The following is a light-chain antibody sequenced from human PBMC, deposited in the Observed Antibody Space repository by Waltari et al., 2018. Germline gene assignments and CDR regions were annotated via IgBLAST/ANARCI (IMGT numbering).Light chain of an antibody. Sequence: EIVLTQSPGTLSLSPGDRATLSCRASQNVNSLLAWYQQKRGQAPRLLIYDASKRATGIPDRISGSGSGTDFTLTISSLEPEDFAIYYCQQRGNLPETFGRGTRVEMK. V-gene: IGKV3-11*01. CDR2: DAS. J-gene: IGKJ2*01. CDR3: QQRGNLPET. CDR1: QNVNSL.